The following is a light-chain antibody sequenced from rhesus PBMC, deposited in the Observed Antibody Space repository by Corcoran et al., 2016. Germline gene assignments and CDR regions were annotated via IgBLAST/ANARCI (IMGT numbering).Light chain of an antibody. J-gene: IGKJ2*01. V-gene: IGKV1-22*01. CDR3: QQYSSSPYS. CDR2: KAS. Sequence: DIQMTQSPSSLSASVGDTVTITCRASQSISSWLAWYQQKPGKAPKLLIYKASTLQSGVPSRCSGSGSGTEFTLTISSLQSEDCATYYCQQYSSSPYSFGQGTKVEIK. CDR1: QSISSW.